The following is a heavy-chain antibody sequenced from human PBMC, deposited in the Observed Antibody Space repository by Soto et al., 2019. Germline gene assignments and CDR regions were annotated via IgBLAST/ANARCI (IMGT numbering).Heavy chain of an antibody. V-gene: IGHV1-8*01. Sequence: QAQLVQSGAEVKKPGASVKVSCKASGYTFTSYDINWVRQAPGQGLEWLGWMDPNSGSTGYAQNFQGRVTMTRNISINTAHMELSSLRSEDTAVYYCARERKLDFWRKGLDVWGQGTKVTVSS. J-gene: IGHJ6*02. CDR1: GYTFTSYD. CDR2: MDPNSGST. D-gene: IGHD3-3*01. CDR3: ARERKLDFWRKGLDV.